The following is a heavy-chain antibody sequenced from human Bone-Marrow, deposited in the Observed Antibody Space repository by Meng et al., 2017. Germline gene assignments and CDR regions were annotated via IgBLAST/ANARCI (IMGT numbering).Heavy chain of an antibody. Sequence: QVQLPVSGPGLVRPSETLSLTCTVSGGSVYSGSYYWSWIRQPPGKGLEWIGYIYYTGTTKYNPSLKSRVTISVDTSKNQFSLNLSSVTAADTALYYCARTPGYSYGQIDSWGQGTLVTVSS. D-gene: IGHD5-18*01. CDR2: IYYTGTT. CDR3: ARTPGYSYGQIDS. V-gene: IGHV4-61*01. J-gene: IGHJ4*02. CDR1: GGSVYSGSYY.